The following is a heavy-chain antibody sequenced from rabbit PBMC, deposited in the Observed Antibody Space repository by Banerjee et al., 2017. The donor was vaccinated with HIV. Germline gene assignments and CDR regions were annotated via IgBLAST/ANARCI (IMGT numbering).Heavy chain of an antibody. J-gene: IGHJ4*01. Sequence: QEQLEESGGGLVKPEGSLTLTCTASGFSFSSSYYMSWVRQAPGKGLEWIACIYTGSSGSTWYACWANGRFTISNTSSTTVTLQMTSLTAADAASYFCARGGIYAGDGYDLWGPGTLVTVS. CDR2: IYTGSSGST. CDR1: GFSFSSSYY. V-gene: IGHV1S45*01. CDR3: ARGGIYAGDGYDL. D-gene: IGHD4-2*01.